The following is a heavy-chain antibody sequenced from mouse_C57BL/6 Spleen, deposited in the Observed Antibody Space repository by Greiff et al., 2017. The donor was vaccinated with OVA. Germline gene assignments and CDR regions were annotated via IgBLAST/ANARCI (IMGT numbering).Heavy chain of an antibody. CDR1: GYTFTDYY. D-gene: IGHD4-1*01. CDR2: INPNNGGT. CDR3: ARNWEDFDY. Sequence: VQLQQSGPELVKPGASVKISCKASGYTFTDYYMNWVKQSHGKSLEWIGDINPNNGGTSYNQKFKGKATLTVDKSSSTAYMELRSLTSEDSAVYYCARNWEDFDYWGQGTTLTVSS. V-gene: IGHV1-26*01. J-gene: IGHJ2*01.